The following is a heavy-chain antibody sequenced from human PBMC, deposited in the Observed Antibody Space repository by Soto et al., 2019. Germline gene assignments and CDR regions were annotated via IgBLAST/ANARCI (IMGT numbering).Heavy chain of an antibody. J-gene: IGHJ4*02. D-gene: IGHD3-10*02. Sequence: SETLSLTCTVSGGSISSYYWSWIRQPPGKGLEWIGYIYYSGRTNYNPSLKSRVTISVDTSKNQFSLKLSSVTAADTAVYYCALCCCSPYHNHEFYVWGQGSLVPVSS. CDR1: GGSISSYY. V-gene: IGHV4-59*01. CDR2: IYYSGRT. CDR3: ALCCCSPYHNHEFYV.